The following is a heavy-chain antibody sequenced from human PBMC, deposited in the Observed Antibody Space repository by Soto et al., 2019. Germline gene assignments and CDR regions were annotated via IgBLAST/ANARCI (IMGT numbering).Heavy chain of an antibody. V-gene: IGHV3-73*01. D-gene: IGHD2-21*01. CDR3: TRHGAYCGGDCP. Sequence: EVQLVESGGGLVQPGGSLKLSCAASGFTFSGSAMHWVRQASGKGLEWVGRIRSKANSYATAYAASVKGRFTISRDDSKNTAYLPMNSLKTEDTAVYYCTRHGAYCGGDCPWGQGTLVTVSS. CDR1: GFTFSGSA. CDR2: IRSKANSYAT. J-gene: IGHJ5*02.